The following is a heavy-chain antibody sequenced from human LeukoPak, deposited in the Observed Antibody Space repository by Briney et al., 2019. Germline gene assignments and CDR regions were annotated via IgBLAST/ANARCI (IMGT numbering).Heavy chain of an antibody. CDR3: AKDRRRYLETIDY. D-gene: IGHD5-24*01. CDR1: GFTFSNYG. CDR2: ITGSGGNT. V-gene: IGHV3-23*01. J-gene: IGHJ4*02. Sequence: GESLRLSCAASGFTFSNYGMNWVRQAPGKGLEWVSGITGSGGNTYYADSVKGRFTISRDNSKNTLYLQMKSLRAEDTAVYYCAKDRRRYLETIDYWGQGTLVTVSS.